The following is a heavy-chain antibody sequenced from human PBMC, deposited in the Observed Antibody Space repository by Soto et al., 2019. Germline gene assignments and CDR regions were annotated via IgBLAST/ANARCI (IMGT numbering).Heavy chain of an antibody. CDR2: IIPIFGRA. D-gene: IGHD3-22*01. CDR1: GYTFSGFY. CDR3: ARRVYYDSTGYWFDP. V-gene: IGHV1-69*13. Sequence: SVKVSCTASGYTFSGFYMHWVRQAPGQGLEWMGGIIPIFGRANYAQKFQGRVTITADESTSTAYMELSSLRSEDTAVYYCARRVYYDSTGYWFDPWGQGTLVTVSS. J-gene: IGHJ5*02.